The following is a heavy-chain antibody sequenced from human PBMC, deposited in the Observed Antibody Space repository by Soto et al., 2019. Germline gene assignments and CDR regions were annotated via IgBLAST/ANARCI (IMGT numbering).Heavy chain of an antibody. Sequence: PGESLKISCAASGFTFSSYGMNWVRQAPGKGLEWVTFIWYDGSNKYYADSVKGRFTISRDNSKNTLFLEMNSLRAEDTAVYYCAREIFWSGYQSYYYGMDVWGQGTTVTVSS. CDR1: GFTFSSYG. CDR3: AREIFWSGYQSYYYGMDV. D-gene: IGHD3-3*01. CDR2: IWYDGSNK. V-gene: IGHV3-33*01. J-gene: IGHJ6*02.